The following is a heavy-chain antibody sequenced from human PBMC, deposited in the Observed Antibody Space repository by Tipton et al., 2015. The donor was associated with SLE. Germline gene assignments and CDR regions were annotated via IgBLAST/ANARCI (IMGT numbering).Heavy chain of an antibody. V-gene: IGHV4-4*07. CDR1: GGSIRGHY. CDR3: AITMVVGPFDY. J-gene: IGHJ4*02. Sequence: TLSLTCSVSGGSIRGHYWSWVRQPAGKGLEWIGRVYATGSTSYNPSLNNRVAMSLDTSKKQFSLNLTSVTAADTAVYYCAITMVVGPFDYWGQGKLVAVSS. CDR2: VYATGST. D-gene: IGHD3-22*01.